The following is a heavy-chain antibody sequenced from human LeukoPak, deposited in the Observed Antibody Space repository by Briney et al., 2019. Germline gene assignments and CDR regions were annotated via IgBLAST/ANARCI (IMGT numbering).Heavy chain of an antibody. CDR3: ARVPTDYDFWSGYSDY. D-gene: IGHD3-3*01. CDR1: SFTSYW. J-gene: IGHJ4*02. V-gene: IGHV4-39*07. Sequence: SFTSYWIGWIRQPPGKGLEWIGTIYYSGSTYYNPSLKSRVTISVDTSKNQFSLKLSSVTAADTAVYYCARVPTDYDFWSGYSDYWGQGTLVTVSS. CDR2: IYYSGST.